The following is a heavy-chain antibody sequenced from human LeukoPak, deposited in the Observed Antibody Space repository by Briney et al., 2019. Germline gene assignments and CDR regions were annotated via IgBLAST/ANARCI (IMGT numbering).Heavy chain of an antibody. CDR3: AASKAAAGYYFDS. V-gene: IGHV1-46*01. D-gene: IGHD6-25*01. J-gene: IGHJ4*02. CDR1: GYIFTYYY. Sequence: ASVKVSCKASGYIFTYYYIHWVRQAPGQGLEWMGVINPGGGGTTYLQRFQGRVTMTRDTSTSTVNMDLSSLGSEDTAVYYCAASKAAAGYYFDSWGQGTLVTVSS. CDR2: INPGGGGT.